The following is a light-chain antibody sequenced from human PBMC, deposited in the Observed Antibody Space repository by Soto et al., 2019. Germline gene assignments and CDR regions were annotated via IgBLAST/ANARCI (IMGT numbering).Light chain of an antibody. V-gene: IGLV1-40*01. CDR2: GNS. J-gene: IGLJ3*02. CDR3: QSYDSSLSAL. Sequence: QSVLTQPPSVSGAPGQRVTISCTGSSSNIGAGYDVHWYQQLPGTAPKLLIYGNSNRPSGVPDRFSGSKSGTSASLAITGLKPEDGADYYCQSYDSSLSALFGGGTKLTAL. CDR1: SSNIGAGYD.